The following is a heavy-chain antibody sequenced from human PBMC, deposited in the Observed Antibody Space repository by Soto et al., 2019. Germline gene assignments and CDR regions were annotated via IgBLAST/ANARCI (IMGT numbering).Heavy chain of an antibody. CDR3: ARDSGSGKTRDAFDI. D-gene: IGHD2-15*01. V-gene: IGHV3-33*01. J-gene: IGHJ3*02. Sequence: RLSCAASGFTFSSYGMHWVRQAPGKGLEWVAVIWYDGSNKYYADSVKGRFTISRDNSKNTLYLQMNSLRAEDTAVYYCARDSGSGKTRDAFDIWGQGTMVTVSS. CDR1: GFTFSSYG. CDR2: IWYDGSNK.